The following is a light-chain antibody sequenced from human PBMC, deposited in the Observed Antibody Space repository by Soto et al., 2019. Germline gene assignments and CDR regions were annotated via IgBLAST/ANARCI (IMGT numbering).Light chain of an antibody. J-gene: IGKJ1*01. V-gene: IGKV3-20*01. CDR3: QQYGGSPRT. CDR2: GAS. CDR1: QSVSSS. Sequence: VVTQSPDTLSLSPGETATLSCRASQSVSSSVAWYQHKPGQSPRILIHGASNRATGIPDRFSGSGSGTDLTLTITRLEPEDFAVYYCQQYGGSPRTXGQGTKVDIK.